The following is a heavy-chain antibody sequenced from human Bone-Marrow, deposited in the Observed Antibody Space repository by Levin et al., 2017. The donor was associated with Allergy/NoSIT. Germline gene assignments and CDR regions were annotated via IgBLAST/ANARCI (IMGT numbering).Heavy chain of an antibody. D-gene: IGHD1-26*01. CDR2: ISSDERNQ. CDR3: AKATYSGSYFADY. J-gene: IGHJ4*02. CDR1: GFRFSTYG. Sequence: GGSLRLSFVAAGFRFSTYGMHWVRQSPVRGLEWVAAISSDERNQHYTDSVKGRFTISRDNSKNTLFLQMNSLTPDDTALYYCAKATYSGSYFADYWGQGTLVTVSS. V-gene: IGHV3-30*18.